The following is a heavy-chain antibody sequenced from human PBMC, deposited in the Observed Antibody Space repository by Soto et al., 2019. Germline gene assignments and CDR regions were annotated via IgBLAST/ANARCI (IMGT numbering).Heavy chain of an antibody. Sequence: PGGSLRLSCAASGFTFSSYAMHWVRQAPGKGLEGVAVISYDGSNKYYADSVKGRCTISRDNSKNTLYLQMNSLRAEDTAVYYYARDPGGVATIGRDLYYFDYWGQGAVVTVSS. CDR3: ARDPGGVATIGRDLYYFDY. J-gene: IGHJ4*02. D-gene: IGHD5-12*01. CDR2: ISYDGSNK. V-gene: IGHV3-30-3*01. CDR1: GFTFSSYA.